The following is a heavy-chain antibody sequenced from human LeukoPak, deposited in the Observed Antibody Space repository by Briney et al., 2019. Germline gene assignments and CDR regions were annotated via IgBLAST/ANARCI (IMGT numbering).Heavy chain of an antibody. CDR3: AKSKGYGLIDI. Sequence: SETLSLTCTVSGYSISSGYYWCWIRQPPGKGLEWFGSIYHSGSTYYNPSLKSRFTISVDTSRNQFSLKLNSLTAADTAVYYCAKSKGYGLIDIWGQGTMVTVSS. J-gene: IGHJ3*02. CDR2: IYHSGST. V-gene: IGHV4-38-2*02. D-gene: IGHD3-10*01. CDR1: GYSISSGYY.